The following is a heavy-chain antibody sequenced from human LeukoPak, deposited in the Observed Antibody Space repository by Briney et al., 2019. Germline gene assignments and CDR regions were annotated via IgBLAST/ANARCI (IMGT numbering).Heavy chain of an antibody. D-gene: IGHD3-10*01. J-gene: IGHJ4*02. CDR1: GGSISTYS. CDR2: IYASGST. V-gene: IGHV4-4*07. CDR3: YGSGSYYVSYDY. Sequence: SETLSLTCTVSGGSISTYSWTWIRQPAGKGLEWLGRIYASGSTYYNPSLKSRVTMSVDKSKNQFSLRLSSVTAADTAVYYCYGSGSYYVSYDYWGQGTLVTVSS.